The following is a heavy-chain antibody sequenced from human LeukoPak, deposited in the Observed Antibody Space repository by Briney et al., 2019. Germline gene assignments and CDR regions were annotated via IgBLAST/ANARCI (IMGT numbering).Heavy chain of an antibody. V-gene: IGHV3-64D*08. CDR2: ISSNGGST. D-gene: IGHD3-22*01. Sequence: GGSLRLSCSASGFTFSSYNMHWVRQAPGKGLEYVSVISSNGGSTYYPDSVKGRFTISRDNSRNTLYLQMSSLRADDTAVYYCVKPYESWGQGTLVTASS. CDR1: GFTFSSYN. CDR3: VKPYES. J-gene: IGHJ5*02.